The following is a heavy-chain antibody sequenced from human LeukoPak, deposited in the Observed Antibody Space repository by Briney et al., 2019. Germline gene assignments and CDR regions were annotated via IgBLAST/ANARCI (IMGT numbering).Heavy chain of an antibody. CDR3: ASHSGSRNFDY. CDR1: GGSISSGGYY. Sequence: PSETLSLTCTVSGGSISSGGYYWSWIRQPPGKGLEWIGYIYHSGSTYYNPSLKSRVTISVDRSKNQFSLKLSSVTAADTAVYYCASHSGSRNFDYWGQGTLVTVSS. V-gene: IGHV4-30-2*01. CDR2: IYHSGST. J-gene: IGHJ4*02. D-gene: IGHD1-26*01.